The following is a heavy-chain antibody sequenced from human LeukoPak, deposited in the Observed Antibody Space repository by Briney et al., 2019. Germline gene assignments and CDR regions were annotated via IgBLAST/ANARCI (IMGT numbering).Heavy chain of an antibody. CDR2: INPNSGGT. Sequence: ASVKVSCKASGYTFTGCYMHWVRQAPGQGLEWMGWINPNSGGTNYAQKFQGRVTMTRDTSISTAYMELSRLRSDDTAVYYCARAIQLWLPIDYWGQGTLVTVSS. CDR1: GYTFTGCY. V-gene: IGHV1-2*02. D-gene: IGHD5-18*01. J-gene: IGHJ4*02. CDR3: ARAIQLWLPIDY.